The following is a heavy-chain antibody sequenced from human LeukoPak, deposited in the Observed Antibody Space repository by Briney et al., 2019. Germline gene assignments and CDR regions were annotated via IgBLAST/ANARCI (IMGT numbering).Heavy chain of an antibody. D-gene: IGHD7-27*01. J-gene: IGHJ4*02. CDR3: AKLTGDEDY. V-gene: IGHV3-23*01. CDR1: GFTFSSYG. Sequence: GGSLRLSCAASGFTFSSYGMHWVRQAPDKGLEWVSAISGSGGSTYYADSVKGRFTISRDNSKNTLYLQMNSLRAEDTAVYYCAKLTGDEDYWGQGTLVTVSS. CDR2: ISGSGGST.